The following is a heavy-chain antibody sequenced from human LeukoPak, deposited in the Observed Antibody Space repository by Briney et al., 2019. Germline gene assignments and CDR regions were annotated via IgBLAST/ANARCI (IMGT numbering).Heavy chain of an antibody. CDR3: VGYYDSSGYYSPIDY. Sequence: GGSLRLSCAVSGFTVSGNYMSWVRQAPGKGLEWVSLIYSGGSTYYADSVKDRFTISRDNSKNTLYLQMNSLRVEDTAVYYCVGYYDSSGYYSPIDYWGQGTLVTVSS. D-gene: IGHD3-22*01. V-gene: IGHV3-53*01. CDR1: GFTVSGNY. J-gene: IGHJ4*02. CDR2: IYSGGST.